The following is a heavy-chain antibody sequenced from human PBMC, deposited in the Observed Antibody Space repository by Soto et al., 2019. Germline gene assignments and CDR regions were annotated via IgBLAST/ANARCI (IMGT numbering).Heavy chain of an antibody. D-gene: IGHD2-21*02. CDR2: ISAYNGNT. J-gene: IGHJ6*02. CDR3: ARDSEGGHIVVVTAIPLFGMDV. V-gene: IGHV1-18*01. CDR1: GYTFTSYG. Sequence: QVQLVQSGAEVKKPGASVKVSCKASGYTFTSYGISWVRQAPGQGLEWMGWISAYNGNTNYAQKLQGRVTMTTDTSTSTAYMELRSLRSDDTAVYYCARDSEGGHIVVVTAIPLFGMDVWGQGTTVTVSS.